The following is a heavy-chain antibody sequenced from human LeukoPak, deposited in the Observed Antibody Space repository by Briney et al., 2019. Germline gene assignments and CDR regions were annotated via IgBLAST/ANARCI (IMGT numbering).Heavy chain of an antibody. D-gene: IGHD3-10*01. V-gene: IGHV1-8*01. CDR3: ARVQSMVRGVIIPPFDY. J-gene: IGHJ4*02. CDR1: GYTFTSYD. CDR2: MNPNSGNT. Sequence: ASVKVSCKASGYTFTSYDINWVRQATGQGLEWMGWMNPNSGNTGYAQKFQGRVTMTRNTSISTAYMELSSLRFEDTAVYYCARVQSMVRGVIIPPFDYWGQGTLVTVSS.